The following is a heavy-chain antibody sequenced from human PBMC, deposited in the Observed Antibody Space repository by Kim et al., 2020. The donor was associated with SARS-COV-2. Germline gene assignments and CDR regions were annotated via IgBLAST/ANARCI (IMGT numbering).Heavy chain of an antibody. CDR3: ARGRHHDFWRRVWFDP. CDR1: GGSFSGNY. CDR2: INHSGST. D-gene: IGHD3-3*01. Sequence: SETLSLTCAVSGGSFSGNYWGWIRQPPGKGLERIGEINHSGSTNYNPSLKGRVTISVDTYKNEFSLKLSSVTSADTAVYYCARGRHHDFWRRVWFDPWGQGTLVTVSS. V-gene: IGHV4-34*01. J-gene: IGHJ5*02.